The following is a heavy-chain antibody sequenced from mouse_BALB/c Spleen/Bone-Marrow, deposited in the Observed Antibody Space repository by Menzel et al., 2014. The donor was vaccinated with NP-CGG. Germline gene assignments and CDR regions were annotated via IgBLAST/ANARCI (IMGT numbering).Heavy chain of an antibody. CDR3: ARDVPLYDVGYFDY. CDR1: GFTFSSFG. D-gene: IGHD2-14*01. CDR2: ISSGSSTI. V-gene: IGHV5-17*02. J-gene: IGHJ2*01. Sequence: EVHLVESGGGLVQPGGSRKLSCAASGFTFSSFGMHWVRQAPEKGLEWVAYISSGSSTIYYADTVKGRFTISRDNPKNPLFLQMTSLRSEDTAMYYCARDVPLYDVGYFDYWGQGTTLTVSS.